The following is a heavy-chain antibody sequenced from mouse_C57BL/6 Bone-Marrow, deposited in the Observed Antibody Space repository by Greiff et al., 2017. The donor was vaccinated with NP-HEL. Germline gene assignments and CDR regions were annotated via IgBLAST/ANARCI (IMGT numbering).Heavy chain of an antibody. Sequence: DVMLVESGGGLVKPGGSLKLSCAASGFTFSSYAMSWVRQTPEKRLEWVATISDGGSYTYYPDNVKGRFTISRDNAKNNLYLEISHLKSEDTAMYYCARLYDYDYAMDYWGQGTSVTVSS. D-gene: IGHD2-4*01. CDR1: GFTFSSYA. CDR2: ISDGGSYT. V-gene: IGHV5-4*03. J-gene: IGHJ4*01. CDR3: ARLYDYDYAMDY.